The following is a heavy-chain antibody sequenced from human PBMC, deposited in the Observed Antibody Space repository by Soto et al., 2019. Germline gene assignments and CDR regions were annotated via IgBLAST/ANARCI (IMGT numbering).Heavy chain of an antibody. Sequence: GGSLRLSCAASGFTFDDYAMHWVRQAPGKGLEWVSGISWNSGSIGYADSVKGRFTISRDNAKNSLYLQMNSLRAEDTALYYCAREGYYCGMDVWGQGTTVTVSS. J-gene: IGHJ6*02. CDR1: GFTFDDYA. V-gene: IGHV3-9*01. CDR3: AREGYYCGMDV. CDR2: ISWNSGSI.